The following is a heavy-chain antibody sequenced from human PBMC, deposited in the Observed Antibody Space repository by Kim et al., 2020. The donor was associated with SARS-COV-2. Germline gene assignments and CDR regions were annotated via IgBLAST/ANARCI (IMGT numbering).Heavy chain of an antibody. CDR2: IKSKTDGETT. CDR1: GFTFSSAW. Sequence: GGSLRLSCEASGFTFSSAWMSWVRQAPGKGLEWVGRIKSKTDGETTDYAAPVKGRFTISRDETKTTLYLQMNSLRTEDTAVYYCTTFHRAAAAHPWGQGTLVTVSS. J-gene: IGHJ5*02. CDR3: TTFHRAAAAHP. V-gene: IGHV3-15*01. D-gene: IGHD6-13*01.